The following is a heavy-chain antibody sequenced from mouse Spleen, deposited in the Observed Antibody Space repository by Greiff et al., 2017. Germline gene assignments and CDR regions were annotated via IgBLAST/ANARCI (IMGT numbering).Heavy chain of an antibody. CDR1: GFSLTSYG. D-gene: IGHD2-4*01. Sequence: VQLQQSGPGLVAPSQSLSITCTVSGFSLTSYGVDWVRQSPGKGLEWLGVIWGGGSTNYNSALKSRLSISKDNSKSQVFLKMNSLQTDDTAMYYCASYDYDVGFAYWGQGTLVTVSA. J-gene: IGHJ3*01. CDR3: ASYDYDVGFAY. CDR2: IWGGGST. V-gene: IGHV2-6*01.